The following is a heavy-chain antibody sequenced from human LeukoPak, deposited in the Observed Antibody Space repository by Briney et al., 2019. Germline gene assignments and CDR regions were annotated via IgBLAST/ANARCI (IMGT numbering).Heavy chain of an antibody. CDR1: GFTFSDYY. V-gene: IGHV3-11*05. CDR2: ISSSSTYT. D-gene: IGHD4-17*01. CDR3: ARGAYGGNDAFDI. Sequence: PGGSLRLSCAASGFTFSDYYMSWIRQAPGEGLEWVAYISSSSTYTNYADSVKGRFTISRDNAKNSLYLQMNSLRAEDTAVYYCARGAYGGNDAFDIWGQGTMVTVSS. J-gene: IGHJ3*02.